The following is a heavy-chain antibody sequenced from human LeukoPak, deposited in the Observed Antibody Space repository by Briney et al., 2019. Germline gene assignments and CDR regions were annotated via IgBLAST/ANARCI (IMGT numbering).Heavy chain of an antibody. CDR1: VFTFSSYS. CDR3: ARGRSLYCSSCSPFDY. Sequence: VQPGGSLRLSCAASVFTFSSYSMNWVRQAPGKGLEWVAVIWYDGSGKYYADSVKGRFTISRDNSKNTLYLQMNSLRAEDTAVYYCARGRSLYCSSCSPFDYWGQGTLVTVSS. D-gene: IGHD2-2*01. V-gene: IGHV3-33*08. J-gene: IGHJ4*02. CDR2: IWYDGSGK.